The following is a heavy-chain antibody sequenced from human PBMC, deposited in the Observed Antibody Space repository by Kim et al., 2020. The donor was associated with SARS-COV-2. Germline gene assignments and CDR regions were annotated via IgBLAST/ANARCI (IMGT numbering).Heavy chain of an antibody. Sequence: GGSLRLSCAASGFTFSSYGMHWVRQAPGKGLEWVAVICYDGSNKYYADSVKGRFTISRDNSKNTLYLQMNSLRAEDTAVYYCARVGEEGVPAAMPYYYYYSMDVWGEGTTVTVSS. D-gene: IGHD2-2*01. CDR2: ICYDGSNK. V-gene: IGHV3-33*01. CDR1: GFTFSSYG. J-gene: IGHJ6*03. CDR3: ARVGEEGVPAAMPYYYYYSMDV.